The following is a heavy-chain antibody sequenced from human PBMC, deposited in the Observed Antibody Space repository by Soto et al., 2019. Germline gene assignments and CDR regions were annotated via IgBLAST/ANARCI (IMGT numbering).Heavy chain of an antibody. D-gene: IGHD1-1*01. CDR2: IVVVNGNT. J-gene: IGHJ6*02. CDR1: GFSFGDSA. CDR3: AVTDLPFRPLTEPTENGMDV. Sequence: ELVQSGPEAREPGTSVKVSCRASGFSFGDSAVQWVRQGRGQRLEWIGWIVVVNGNTNYAPRFEGRVTLTKDVSTGTSHMELTSLSSDDTAVYFCAVTDLPFRPLTEPTENGMDVWGQGTTVTVSS. V-gene: IGHV1-58*01.